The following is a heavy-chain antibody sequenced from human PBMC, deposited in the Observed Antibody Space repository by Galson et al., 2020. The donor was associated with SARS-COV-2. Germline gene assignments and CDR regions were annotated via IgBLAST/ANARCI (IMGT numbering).Heavy chain of an antibody. V-gene: IGHV3-21*06. CDR1: GFTFSSYT. Sequence: GSLRLSCAASGFTFSSYTMNWVRQAPGKGLEWVSSISSSGSYIFYADSLKGRFTISRDNAKNSLYLQMNSLRAEDTAVYYCARDQGVGLYYYYGVDVWGQGTTVTVPS. J-gene: IGHJ6*02. D-gene: IGHD3-16*01. CDR2: ISSSGSYI. CDR3: ARDQGVGLYYYYGVDV.